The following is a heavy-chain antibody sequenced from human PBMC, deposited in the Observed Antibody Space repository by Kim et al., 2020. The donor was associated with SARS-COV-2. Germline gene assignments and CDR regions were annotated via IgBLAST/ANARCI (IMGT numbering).Heavy chain of an antibody. Sequence: SVKVSCKASGGTFSTYGVSWVRQAPGQGLEWIGRIIPTLNVATYAQKFQHRATISADKSTNTAYLDLTSLRSDDTAFYYCGSDTPNGFADSWGQGTLVT. CDR1: GGTFSTYG. CDR3: GSDTPNGFADS. D-gene: IGHD2-8*01. CDR2: IIPTLNVA. V-gene: IGHV1-69*04. J-gene: IGHJ4*02.